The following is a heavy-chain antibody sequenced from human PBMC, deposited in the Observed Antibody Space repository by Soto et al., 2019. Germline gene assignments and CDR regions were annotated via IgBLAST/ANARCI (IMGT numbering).Heavy chain of an antibody. Sequence: GESLKISCKGSGYSFTSHWIGWVRQMPGKGLEWMGIIYPGDSDIRYSPSFQGQVTISADKSISTAYLQWSSLKASDTAMYYCAGGGVRGVITRTRDYYGMDVWGQGTTVTVSS. CDR1: GYSFTSHW. J-gene: IGHJ6*02. CDR3: AGGGVRGVITRTRDYYGMDV. CDR2: IYPGDSDI. D-gene: IGHD3-10*01. V-gene: IGHV5-51*01.